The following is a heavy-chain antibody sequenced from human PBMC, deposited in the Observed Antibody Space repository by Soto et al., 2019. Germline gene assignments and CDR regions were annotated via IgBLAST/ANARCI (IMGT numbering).Heavy chain of an antibody. Sequence: QVQLVQSGAAVKKPGSSVKVSCKASGGTFSSYAISWVRQAPGQGLEWMGWIIPIFGTANYAQKFQGRVTMTSDESTSTAYMELSSLRSEDTAVYYCARRPRYYGSGSDKNWFDPWGKGTLVTVSS. J-gene: IGHJ5*02. CDR3: ARRPRYYGSGSDKNWFDP. V-gene: IGHV1-69*01. D-gene: IGHD3-10*01. CDR2: IIPIFGTA. CDR1: GGTFSSYA.